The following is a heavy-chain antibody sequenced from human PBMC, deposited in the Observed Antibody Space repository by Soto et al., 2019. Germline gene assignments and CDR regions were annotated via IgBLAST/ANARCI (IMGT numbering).Heavy chain of an antibody. CDR3: SSRYDSSDY. CDR1: GGTFSSYT. CDR2: IIPILGIA. V-gene: IGHV1-69*02. D-gene: IGHD3-22*01. Sequence: QVQLVQSGAEVKKPGSSVQVSCKASGGTFSSYTISWVRQAPGQGLEWMGRIIPILGIANYAQKCQGRVTITADKSTSTADMALRSLGSEDTAVYYCSSRYDSSDYWGQGTLVTVSS. J-gene: IGHJ4*02.